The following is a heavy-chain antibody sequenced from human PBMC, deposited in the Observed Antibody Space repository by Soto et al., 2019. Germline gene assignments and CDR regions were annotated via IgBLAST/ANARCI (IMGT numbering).Heavy chain of an antibody. V-gene: IGHV3-11*01. CDR3: ARDYYDSSGFFGYYYDMDV. CDR1: GFTVSSNY. J-gene: IGHJ6*02. Sequence: PGGSLRLSCAASGFTVSSNYMSWVRQAPGKGVEWVSYISSSGSTIYYADSVKGRFTISRDSAKKSLYLQMNSLRAEDTAVYYCARDYYDSSGFFGYYYDMDVWGQGTTVTVSS. D-gene: IGHD3-22*01. CDR2: ISSSGSTI.